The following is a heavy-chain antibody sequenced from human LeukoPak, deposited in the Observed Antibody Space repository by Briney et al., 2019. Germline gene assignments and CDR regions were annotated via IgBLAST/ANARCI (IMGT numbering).Heavy chain of an antibody. CDR3: ARGGNYEPHVIDY. J-gene: IGHJ4*02. Sequence: SETLSLTCAVDGGSFSGYYWSWIRQPPGKGLEWIGEINHSGSTNYNPSLKSRVTISVDTSKNQFSLKLSSVTAADTAVYYCARGGNYEPHVIDYWGQGTLVTVSS. CDR1: GGSFSGYY. V-gene: IGHV4-34*01. CDR2: INHSGST. D-gene: IGHD4-11*01.